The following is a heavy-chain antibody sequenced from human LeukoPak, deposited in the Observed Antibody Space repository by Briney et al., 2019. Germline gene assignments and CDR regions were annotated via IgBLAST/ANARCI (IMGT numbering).Heavy chain of an antibody. J-gene: IGHJ6*03. CDR1: GFTFSSYA. D-gene: IGHD6-19*01. CDR2: ISYDGSNK. V-gene: IGHV3-30*04. Sequence: GGSLRLSCAASGFTFSSYAMHWVRQAPGKGLEWVAVISYDGSNKYYADSVKGRFTISRDNSKNTLYLQMNSLRAEDTAVYYCARVGRDRSSGWSYYYYYMDVWGKGTTVTVSS. CDR3: ARVGRDRSSGWSYYYYYMDV.